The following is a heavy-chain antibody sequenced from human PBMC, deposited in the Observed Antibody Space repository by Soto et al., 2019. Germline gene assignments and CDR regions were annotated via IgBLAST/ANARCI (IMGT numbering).Heavy chain of an antibody. CDR1: GACIRSDY. CDR3: ARGFYESRGYSFPVDY. V-gene: IGHV4-59*01. D-gene: IGHD3-22*01. CDR2: MYYSGSS. Sequence: SETLSLTCTVSGACIRSDYWSWIRQPPGKGLEWIGYMYYSGSSNYNPSLKSRVTISVDTSNNQFSLKLSSVTAADTAVYYCARGFYESRGYSFPVDYWGRGSLVT. J-gene: IGHJ4*01.